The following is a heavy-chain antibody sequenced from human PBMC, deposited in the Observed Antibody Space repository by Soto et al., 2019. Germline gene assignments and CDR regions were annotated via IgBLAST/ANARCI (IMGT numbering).Heavy chain of an antibody. CDR3: VRDPSSRNEWARYVDL. V-gene: IGHV3-48*01. Sequence: EVQLVESGGGLVQPGGSLRLSCAASGFSLYNYAMDWVRQAPGQGLEWVSYISLSSANIHYADSVRGRFTVSRDNAKNXLYLQMSSLRAEDTAVYYCVRDPSSRNEWARYVDLWGRGTLVTVSS. J-gene: IGHJ2*01. CDR2: ISLSSANI. CDR1: GFSLYNYA. D-gene: IGHD1-1*01.